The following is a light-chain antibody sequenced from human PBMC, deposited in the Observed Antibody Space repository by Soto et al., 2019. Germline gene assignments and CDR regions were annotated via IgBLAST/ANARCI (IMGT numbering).Light chain of an antibody. J-gene: IGKJ4*01. CDR2: LGS. V-gene: IGKV2-28*01. CDR1: QSLLHSNGYNY. CDR3: MQALQTRA. Sequence: IVLTQSPLSLSVTPGEPASISCRSSQSLLHSNGYNYLDWYLQKPGQSPQLLIYLGSNRASGVPDRFSGSGSGTDFTLKISRVEAEDVGVYYCMQALQTRAFGGGTKVDIK.